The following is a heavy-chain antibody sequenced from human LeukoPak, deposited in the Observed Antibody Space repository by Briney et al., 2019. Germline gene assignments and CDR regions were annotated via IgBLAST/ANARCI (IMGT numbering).Heavy chain of an antibody. Sequence: ASVKVSCKGTGYTFVNYGINWVRQAPGQGLAWMGWISTYNGKTVHSEKFQDRLTMTTDTSTTTGYMELKSLTFDDTAVYYFAQDRGWTDLRDYWGQGTLLGVSS. CDR1: GYTFVNYG. V-gene: IGHV1-18*01. J-gene: IGHJ4*02. CDR3: AQDRGWTDLRDY. D-gene: IGHD3/OR15-3a*01. CDR2: ISTYNGKT.